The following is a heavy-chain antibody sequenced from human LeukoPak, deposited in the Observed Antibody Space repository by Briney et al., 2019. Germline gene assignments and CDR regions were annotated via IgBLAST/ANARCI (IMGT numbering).Heavy chain of an antibody. J-gene: IGHJ4*02. CDR1: GFTFSSYG. CDR2: IWYDGSNK. V-gene: IGHV3-33*01. CDR3: ARKMGAVTSLADY. D-gene: IGHD1-26*01. Sequence: QPGGSLRLSCAASGFTFSSYGMHWVRQTPGKGLEWVAIIWYDGSNKYYADSVKGRFTISRDNSKNTLYLRMNSLRAEDTAVYYCARKMGAVTSLADYWGQGTLVTVSS.